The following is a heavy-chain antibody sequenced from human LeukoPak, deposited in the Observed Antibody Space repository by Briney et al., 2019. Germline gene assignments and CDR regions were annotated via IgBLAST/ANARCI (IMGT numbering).Heavy chain of an antibody. CDR1: GLTVNSNY. J-gene: IGHJ3*02. Sequence: PGGSLRLSCAASGLTVNSNYMSWVRQAPGKGLEWVSVIYRGGDTYYADSVKGRFTISRDNSKSTLYLQMNSLRAEDTAVYYCARDVSGFDIWGQGTMVIVSS. D-gene: IGHD3-3*01. V-gene: IGHV3-66*01. CDR3: ARDVSGFDI. CDR2: IYRGGDT.